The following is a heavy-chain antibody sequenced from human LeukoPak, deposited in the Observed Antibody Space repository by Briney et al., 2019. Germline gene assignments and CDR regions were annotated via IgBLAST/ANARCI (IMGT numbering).Heavy chain of an antibody. V-gene: IGHV1-8*01. J-gene: IGHJ5*02. CDR2: MNPNSGNT. CDR3: ARGLRQLVWFDP. D-gene: IGHD6-6*01. Sequence: GASVKVSCKASGYTFTSYDINWVRQATGQGLEWMGWMNPNSGNTGYAQKIQGRVTMTRNTSISTAYMELSSLRSEDTAVYYCARGLRQLVWFDPWGQGTLVTVSS. CDR1: GYTFTSYD.